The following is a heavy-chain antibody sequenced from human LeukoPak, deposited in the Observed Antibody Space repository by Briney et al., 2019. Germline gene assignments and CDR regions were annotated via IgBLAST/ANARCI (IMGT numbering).Heavy chain of an antibody. V-gene: IGHV4-34*01. CDR2: INHSGST. D-gene: IGHD3-22*01. Sequence: SETLSLTCAVYGGSFSGYYWSWLRQPPGKGLEWIGEINHSGSTNYNPSLKSRVTISVDTSKNQFSLKLSSVTAADTAVYYCARGDYYYGSSGPDGTFDYWGQGTLVTVSS. CDR1: GGSFSGYY. J-gene: IGHJ4*02. CDR3: ARGDYYYGSSGPDGTFDY.